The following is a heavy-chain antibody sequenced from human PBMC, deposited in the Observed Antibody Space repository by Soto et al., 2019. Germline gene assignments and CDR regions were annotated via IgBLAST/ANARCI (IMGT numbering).Heavy chain of an antibody. CDR1: GGSISSGDYY. D-gene: IGHD5-18*01. CDR3: ARASSGSYRGYSYGYFMRSYYGMDV. CDR2: IYYSGST. Sequence: PSETLSLTCTVSGGSISSGDYYWSWIRQPPGKGLEWIGYIYYSGSTYYNPSLKSRVTISVDTSKNQFSLKLSSVTAADTAVYYCARASSGSYRGYSYGYFMRSYYGMDVWGQGTTVTVSS. J-gene: IGHJ6*02. V-gene: IGHV4-30-4*01.